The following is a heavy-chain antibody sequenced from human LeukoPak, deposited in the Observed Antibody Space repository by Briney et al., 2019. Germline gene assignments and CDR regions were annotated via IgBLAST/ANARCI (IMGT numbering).Heavy chain of an antibody. CDR1: GFTFSSYA. J-gene: IGHJ4*02. Sequence: GGSLRLSCAASGFTFSSYAMSWVRQAPGKGLEWVAFIQYDGNNKYYADSVKGRFTISRDNSKNTLSLQMNSLRAEDTALYYCAKGNYYDRSGSSLFDHWGQGTLVTVSS. CDR3: AKGNYYDRSGSSLFDH. D-gene: IGHD3-22*01. V-gene: IGHV3-30*02. CDR2: IQYDGNNK.